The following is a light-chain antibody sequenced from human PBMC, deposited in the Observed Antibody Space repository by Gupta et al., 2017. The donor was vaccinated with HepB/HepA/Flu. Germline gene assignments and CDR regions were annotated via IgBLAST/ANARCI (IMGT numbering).Light chain of an antibody. CDR1: QIISTY. Sequence: DIQMTQSPSSLSASVGDRVTITCRASQIISTYLNWYQQKPGKAPKLLIYAATSLQSGVPSRFSGSGSGTDFTLTISSLQGEDFATYYCQQSYTTPRTFGQGTKVEIK. V-gene: IGKV1-39*01. CDR2: AAT. CDR3: QQSYTTPRT. J-gene: IGKJ1*01.